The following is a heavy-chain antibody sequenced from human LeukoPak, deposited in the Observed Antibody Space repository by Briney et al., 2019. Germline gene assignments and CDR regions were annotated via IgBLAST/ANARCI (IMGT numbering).Heavy chain of an antibody. Sequence: GGSLRLSCAASGLTFSDYYMTWIRQAPGKGREWVAYISSSGSTIYSADSVKGRFTVSRDNAKNSLFLHMNSLRAEDTAIYYCAIQITMIVVVPYFDYWGQGTLVTVSS. D-gene: IGHD3-22*01. CDR2: ISSSGSTI. CDR3: AIQITMIVVVPYFDY. J-gene: IGHJ4*02. CDR1: GLTFSDYY. V-gene: IGHV3-11*04.